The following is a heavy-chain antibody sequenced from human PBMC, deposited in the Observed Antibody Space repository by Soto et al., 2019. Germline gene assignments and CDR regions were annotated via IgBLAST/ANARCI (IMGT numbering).Heavy chain of an antibody. CDR2: IIPIFGTA. CDR1: GVTFSSYA. D-gene: IGHD1-26*01. Sequence: SVKVSCKASGVTFSSYAISWVRQAPGQGLEWMGGIIPIFGTANYAQKFQGRVTITADESTSTAYMELSSLRSEDTAVYYCAANSGSYYEFDYWGQGTLVTVSS. V-gene: IGHV1-69*13. J-gene: IGHJ4*02. CDR3: AANSGSYYEFDY.